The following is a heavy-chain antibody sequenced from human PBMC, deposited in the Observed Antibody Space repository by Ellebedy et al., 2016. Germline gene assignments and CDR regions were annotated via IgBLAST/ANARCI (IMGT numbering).Heavy chain of an antibody. D-gene: IGHD7-27*01. CDR1: GFTVSTNY. J-gene: IGHJ4*02. Sequence: GGSLRLSCAASGFTVSTNYMKWVRQAPGKGLEWVSAIFSDGNTYYADSVKGRFTISRDNAKNTLYLQLNSLTAEDTPVYYCVRSTGVLSFWGRGTLVTVSS. V-gene: IGHV3-53*01. CDR3: VRSTGVLSF. CDR2: IFSDGNT.